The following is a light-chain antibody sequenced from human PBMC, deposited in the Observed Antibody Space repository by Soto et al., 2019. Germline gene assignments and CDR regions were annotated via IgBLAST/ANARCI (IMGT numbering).Light chain of an antibody. CDR1: QSVSNN. CDR3: QPYNSWLLTP. V-gene: IGKV3-15*01. Sequence: TLSLSPGERATLSCRASQSVSNNYLAWYQQKPGQAPRLLMFRASIRAAGFPARFSGSGSGTEFNITISSLQSEDSAVYYCQPYNSWLLTPFGGGTNVDIK. J-gene: IGKJ4*01. CDR2: RAS.